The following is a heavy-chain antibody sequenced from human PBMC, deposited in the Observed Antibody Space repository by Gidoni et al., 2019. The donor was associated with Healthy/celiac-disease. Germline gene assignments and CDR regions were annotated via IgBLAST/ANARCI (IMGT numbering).Heavy chain of an antibody. CDR2: IYYSGST. D-gene: IGHD2-2*01. V-gene: IGHV4-39*07. CDR3: ARVSDIVVVPATY. CDR1: GGSISSSSYY. Sequence: QLQLQESGPGLVKPSETLSLTCTVSGGSISSSSYYWGWIRQPPGTGLEWIGSIYYSGSTYYNPSLKSRVTISVDTSKNQFALKLSSVTAADTAVYYCARVSDIVVVPATYWGQGTLVTVSS. J-gene: IGHJ4*02.